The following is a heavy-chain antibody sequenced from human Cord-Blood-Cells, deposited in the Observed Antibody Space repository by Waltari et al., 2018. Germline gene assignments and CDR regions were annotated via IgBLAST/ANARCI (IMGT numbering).Heavy chain of an antibody. D-gene: IGHD3-9*01. CDR3: ARRRYFDWLLFDY. V-gene: IGHV4-34*01. Sequence: QVQLQQWGAGLLKPSETLSLTCAVYGGSFGGYYWSWIRQPPGKGLDWIGEINHSGSTNYNPPLKSRVTISVDTSKNQFSLKLSSVTAADTAVYYCARRRYFDWLLFDYWGQGTLVTVSS. J-gene: IGHJ4*02. CDR1: GGSFGGYY. CDR2: INHSGST.